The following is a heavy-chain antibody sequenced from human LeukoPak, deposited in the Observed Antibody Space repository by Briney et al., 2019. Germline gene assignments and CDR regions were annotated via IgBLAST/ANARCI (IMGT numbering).Heavy chain of an antibody. D-gene: IGHD3-9*01. CDR1: GGSFSGYY. Sequence: SETLSLTCAVYGGSFSGYYWSWIRQPPGKGLEWIGSIYFSGNTYYNPSLKTRVTISIDTSKNQFSLKLTSVTAADTAIFYCASGYFVHTFDFWGQGALGTVSS. J-gene: IGHJ4*02. V-gene: IGHV4-34*01. CDR3: ASGYFVHTFDF. CDR2: IYFSGNT.